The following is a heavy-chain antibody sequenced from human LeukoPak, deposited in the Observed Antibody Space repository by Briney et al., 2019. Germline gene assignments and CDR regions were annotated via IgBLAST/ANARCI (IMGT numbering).Heavy chain of an antibody. Sequence: GESLQISCQGSGYSFTSYWIGWVRQMPGKGLEWMGIIYPGDSDTRYSPSFQGQVTISADKSISTAYLQWSSLKASDTAMYYCARPYCSSTSCYEFDYWGQGTLVTVSS. CDR1: GYSFTSYW. J-gene: IGHJ4*02. CDR3: ARPYCSSTSCYEFDY. D-gene: IGHD2-2*01. CDR2: IYPGDSDT. V-gene: IGHV5-51*01.